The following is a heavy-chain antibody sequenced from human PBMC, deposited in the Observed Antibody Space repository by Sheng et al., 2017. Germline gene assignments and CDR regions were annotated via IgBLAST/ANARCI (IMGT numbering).Heavy chain of an antibody. V-gene: IGHV3-21*01. CDR1: GFTFSSYS. Sequence: EVQLVESGGGLVKPGGSLRLSCAASGFTFSSYSMNWVRQAPGKGLEWVSSISSSSSYIYYADSVKGRFTISRDNAKNSLYLQMNSLRAEDTAVYYCARGHPQTLLVVTIDYWGQGTLVTVSS. J-gene: IGHJ4*02. CDR2: ISSSSSYI. CDR3: ARGHPQTLLVVTIDY. D-gene: IGHD2-8*02.